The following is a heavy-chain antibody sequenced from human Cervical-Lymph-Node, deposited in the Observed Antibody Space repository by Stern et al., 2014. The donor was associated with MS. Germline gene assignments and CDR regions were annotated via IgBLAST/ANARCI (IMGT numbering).Heavy chain of an antibody. CDR3: ARVTAAVSARVWYFDF. J-gene: IGHJ2*01. Sequence: QLQLQESGPGLVKPSETLPLTCTVSGDSITSPFYWGWIRQSPGKGLEWIAHIYYSGITYYSSSLKSRVTISVDTSRNQFSLRLASVTAADTAVYYCARVTAAVSARVWYFDFWGRGTLVTVSS. V-gene: IGHV4-39*01. CDR2: IYYSGIT. CDR1: GDSITSPFY. D-gene: IGHD6-25*01.